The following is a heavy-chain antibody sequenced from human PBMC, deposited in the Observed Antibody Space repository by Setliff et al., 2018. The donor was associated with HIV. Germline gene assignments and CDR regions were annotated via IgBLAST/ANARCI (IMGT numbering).Heavy chain of an antibody. Sequence: GGSLRLSCAASGFTFSSYAMSWVRQAPGKGLEWVSAISGSGGSTYYADSVKGRFTISRDNSKNTLYLQMNSLRAEDTAMYYCARDRLTAGIYCSDSRCDDAFDVWGQGTMVTVSS. D-gene: IGHD2-15*01. V-gene: IGHV3-23*01. CDR2: ISGSGGST. CDR1: GFTFSSYA. CDR3: ARDRLTAGIYCSDSRCDDAFDV. J-gene: IGHJ3*01.